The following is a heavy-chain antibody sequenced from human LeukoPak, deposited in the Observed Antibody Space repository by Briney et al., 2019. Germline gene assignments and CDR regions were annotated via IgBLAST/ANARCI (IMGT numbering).Heavy chain of an antibody. V-gene: IGHV4-59*08. D-gene: IGHD5-24*01. CDR2: IYYSGST. J-gene: IGHJ4*02. CDR1: GGSISSYY. Sequence: SEALSLTCTVSGGSISSYYWSWIRQPPGKGLEWIGDIYYSGSTNYNPSLKSRVTISVDTSKNQFSLKLSSVTAADTAVYYCARHLGRWLPQTRPFFDYWGQGTLVTVSS. CDR3: ARHLGRWLPQTRPFFDY.